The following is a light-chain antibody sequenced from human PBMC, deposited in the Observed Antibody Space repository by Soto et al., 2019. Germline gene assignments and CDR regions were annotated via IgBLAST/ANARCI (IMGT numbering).Light chain of an antibody. J-gene: IGLJ1*01. CDR2: EVS. V-gene: IGLV2-8*01. CDR3: SSFADSNSYV. Sequence: QPALTHPPSASGSPGQSVTISCSGSSSDIGGYTYVSWYQHHPGKAPKLMIYEVSKRPSGVPDRFSGSKSGNTASLTVSGLQAEDEADYYCSSFADSNSYVFGTGTKVTVL. CDR1: SSDIGGYTY.